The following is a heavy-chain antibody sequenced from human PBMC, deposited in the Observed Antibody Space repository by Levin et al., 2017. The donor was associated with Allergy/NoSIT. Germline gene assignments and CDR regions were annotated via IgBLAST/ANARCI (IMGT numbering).Heavy chain of an antibody. D-gene: IGHD3/OR15-3a*01. CDR1: GGSISSGSYY. CDR2: IYTSGST. CDR3: AREEGTRGDWYALDYYYYMDV. J-gene: IGHJ6*03. Sequence: SETLSLTCTVSGGSISSGSYYWSWIRQPAGKGLEWIGRIYTSGSTNYNPSLKSRVTISVDTSKNQFSLKLSSVTAADTAVYYCAREEGTRGDWYALDYYYYMDVGGKGTTVTVAS. V-gene: IGHV4-61*02.